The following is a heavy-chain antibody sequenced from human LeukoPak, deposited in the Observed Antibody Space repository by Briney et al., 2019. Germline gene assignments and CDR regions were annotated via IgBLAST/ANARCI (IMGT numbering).Heavy chain of an antibody. D-gene: IGHD5-24*01. CDR2: ISYDGSNK. Sequence: GRSLRLSCAASGFTFSSYAMHWVRQAPGKGLEWVAVISYDGSNKCYADSVKGRFTISRDNSKNTLYLQMSSLRAEDTAVYYCARDLLEMATIPRRYYYYGMDVWGQGTTVTVSS. CDR1: GFTFSSYA. V-gene: IGHV3-30*04. CDR3: ARDLLEMATIPRRYYYYGMDV. J-gene: IGHJ6*02.